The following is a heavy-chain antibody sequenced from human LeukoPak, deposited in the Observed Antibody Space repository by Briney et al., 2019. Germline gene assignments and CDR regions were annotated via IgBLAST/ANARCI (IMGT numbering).Heavy chain of an antibody. V-gene: IGHV4-4*07. CDR3: ARGSGIAVAAPGDAFDI. D-gene: IGHD6-19*01. Sequence: SETLSLTCTVSGGSISSYYWSWIRQPAGKGLEWIGRIYTSGSTNYNPSLKSRVTMSVDTSKNQFSLKLSSVTAADTAVYYCARGSGIAVAAPGDAFDIWGQGTMVTVSS. J-gene: IGHJ3*02. CDR2: IYTSGST. CDR1: GGSISSYY.